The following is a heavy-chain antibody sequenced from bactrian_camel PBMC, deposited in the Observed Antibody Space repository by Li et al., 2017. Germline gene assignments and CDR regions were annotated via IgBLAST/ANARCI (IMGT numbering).Heavy chain of an antibody. CDR3: AADFSDCGFGLKTTFNY. V-gene: IGHV3S9*01. Sequence: HVQLVESGGGSVQAGGSLRLSCAASGYTYSSYCMGWFRQAPGKGLEWVSSIGSDGTAYYADSVKGRFTVSRDNAKNAVYLQMNSLKPEDTAMYYCAADFSDCGFGLKTTFNYWGQGTQVTVS. CDR1: GYTYSSYC. J-gene: IGHJ4*01. D-gene: IGHD1*01. CDR2: IGSDGTA.